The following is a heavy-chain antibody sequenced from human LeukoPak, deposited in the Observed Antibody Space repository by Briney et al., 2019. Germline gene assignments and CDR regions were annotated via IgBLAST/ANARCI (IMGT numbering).Heavy chain of an antibody. CDR3: ARDRAAAPDNWFDP. D-gene: IGHD6-13*01. CDR1: GGSISSYY. CDR2: IYYSGST. Sequence: PSETLSLTCTVSGGSISSYYWSWIRQPPGKGLEWIGYIYYSGSTNYNSSLKSRVTISVDTSKNQFSLKLSSVTAADTAVYYCARDRAAAPDNWFDPWGQGTLVTVSS. V-gene: IGHV4-59*01. J-gene: IGHJ5*02.